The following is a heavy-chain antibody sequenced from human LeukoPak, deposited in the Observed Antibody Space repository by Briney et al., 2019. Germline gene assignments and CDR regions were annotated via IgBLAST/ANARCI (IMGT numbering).Heavy chain of an antibody. Sequence: GGSLRLSCAASGFTFSNAWMSWVRQAPGKGLEWVGRIKSKTDGGTTDYAAPVKGRFTISRDDSKNTLYLQTNSLKTEDTAVYYCTTVAMIVVVAPDYWGQGTLVTVSS. CDR3: TTVAMIVVVAPDY. V-gene: IGHV3-15*01. CDR2: IKSKTDGGTT. D-gene: IGHD3-22*01. J-gene: IGHJ4*02. CDR1: GFTFSNAW.